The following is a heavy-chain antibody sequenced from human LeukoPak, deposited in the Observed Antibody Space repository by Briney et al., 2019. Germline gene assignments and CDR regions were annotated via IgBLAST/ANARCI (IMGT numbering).Heavy chain of an antibody. V-gene: IGHV3-9*01. Sequence: GGSLRLSCAASGFTFDDYAMHWVRQAPGKGLEWVSGISWNSGSIGYADSVKGRFTISRDNAKNSLYLQMNSLRAEDTAVYYCARDTRSLMDVWGQGTTVTVSS. CDR1: GFTFDDYA. D-gene: IGHD3-16*02. J-gene: IGHJ6*02. CDR2: ISWNSGSI. CDR3: ARDTRSLMDV.